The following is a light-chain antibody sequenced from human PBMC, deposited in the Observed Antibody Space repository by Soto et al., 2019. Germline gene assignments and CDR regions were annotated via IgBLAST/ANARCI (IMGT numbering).Light chain of an antibody. J-gene: IGLJ2*01. CDR1: SSDVGGYNY. CDR2: EVS. V-gene: IGLV2-8*01. CDR3: SSYAGSNNLV. Sequence: QSALTQPPSASGSPGQSVTISCTGTSSDVGGYNYVSWYQQHPGKAPKLMIYEVSKRPSGVPDRFSGSKSVNTASLTVSGLQAEDEADYYSSSYAGSNNLVFGGGTKLTVL.